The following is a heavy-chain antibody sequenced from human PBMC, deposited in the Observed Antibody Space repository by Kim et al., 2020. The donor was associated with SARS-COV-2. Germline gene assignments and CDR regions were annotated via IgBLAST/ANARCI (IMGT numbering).Heavy chain of an antibody. CDR3: AKDLGYYYDSSGESSGVDY. D-gene: IGHD3-22*01. CDR2: IWYDGSNK. CDR1: GFTFSSYA. J-gene: IGHJ4*02. V-gene: IGHV3-33*06. Sequence: GGSLRLSCAASGFTFSSYAMHWVRQAPGKGLEWVAVIWYDGSNKYYADSVKGRFTISRDNSKNTLYLQMNSLRAEDTAVYYCAKDLGYYYDSSGESSGVDYWGQGTLVTVSS.